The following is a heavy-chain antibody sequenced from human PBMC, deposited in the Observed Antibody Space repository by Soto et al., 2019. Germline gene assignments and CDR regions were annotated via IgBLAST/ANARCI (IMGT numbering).Heavy chain of an antibody. D-gene: IGHD6-13*01. V-gene: IGHV4-4*02. CDR3: GSRWGSTQKYYYNYGKDV. CDR2: IYHSGST. J-gene: IGHJ6*01. CDR1: GGPISSSNW. Sequence: TLSFTYAVSGGPISSSNWWSWVRQPPGKGLVRSGEIYHSGSTNYNPSLKSRVTISVDKSKNQFSLKLSSVTAADTAVYYCGSRWGSTQKYYYNYGKDV.